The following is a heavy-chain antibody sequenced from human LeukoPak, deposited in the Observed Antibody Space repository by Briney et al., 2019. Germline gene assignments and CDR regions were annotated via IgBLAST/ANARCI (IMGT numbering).Heavy chain of an antibody. V-gene: IGHV1-69*04. CDR2: IISILHIA. D-gene: IGHD3-22*01. J-gene: IGHJ5*02. CDR1: GGTSTSYA. CDR3: ATGSIQDFGTMIEREGFDP. Sequence: GASVRASSKPPGGTSTSYATNWGRQAPERGLEWMGRIISILHIATYAQKFQGRVTITADKSTSTAYMELSSLRSEDTAVYYCATGSIQDFGTMIEREGFDPWGQGTLVTVSS.